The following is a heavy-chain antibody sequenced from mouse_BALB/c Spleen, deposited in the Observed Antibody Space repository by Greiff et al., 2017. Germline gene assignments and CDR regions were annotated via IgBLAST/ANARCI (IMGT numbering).Heavy chain of an antibody. D-gene: IGHD2-12*01. CDR3: VRESLSSTTEKSWFAY. J-gene: IGHJ3*01. V-gene: IGHV2-9-2*01. Sequence: LVESGPGLVAPSQSLSITCTVSGFSLTSYDISWIRQPPGKGLEWLGVIWTGGGTNYNSAFMSSLSTSKDNSKGQVFLKMNSLQTDDTAIYYGVRESLSSTTEKSWFAYWGQGTLVTVSA. CDR2: IWTGGGT. CDR1: GFSLTSYD.